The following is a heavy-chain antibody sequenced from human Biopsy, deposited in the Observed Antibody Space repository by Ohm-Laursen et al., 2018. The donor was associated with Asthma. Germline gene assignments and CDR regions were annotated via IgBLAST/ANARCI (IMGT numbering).Heavy chain of an antibody. CDR1: GFTVSSNG. Sequence: SLRLSCSASGFTVSSNGMSWVRQPPGKGLEWVSVINSGGGTFCADSVKGRVTISRDISKNTLSLQMNSLRAEDTAVYYCARAYGGNSFSGAFDIWGQGTMVTVSS. CDR2: INSGGGT. CDR3: ARAYGGNSFSGAFDI. J-gene: IGHJ3*02. V-gene: IGHV3-53*01. D-gene: IGHD4-23*01.